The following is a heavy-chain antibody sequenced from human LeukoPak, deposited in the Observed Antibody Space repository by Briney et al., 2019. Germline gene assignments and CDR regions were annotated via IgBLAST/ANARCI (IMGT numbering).Heavy chain of an antibody. J-gene: IGHJ4*02. CDR3: FNS. CDR1: GFTFSGYS. Sequence: PGGSLRLSCEASGFTFSGYSMIWVRQAPGKGLEWVSEINRGGHNTYYTDSVKGRFTTSRDNSKNTLFLQMTSLRTEDTAIYWAFNSWGQGTLVTVPS. CDR2: INRGGHNT. V-gene: IGHV3-23*01.